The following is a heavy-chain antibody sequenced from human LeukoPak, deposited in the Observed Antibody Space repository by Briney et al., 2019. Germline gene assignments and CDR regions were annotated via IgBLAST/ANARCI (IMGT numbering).Heavy chain of an antibody. V-gene: IGHV3-7*01. CDR2: IKQDGSEK. CDR1: GFTFSTYW. D-gene: IGHD6-19*01. J-gene: IGHJ4*02. Sequence: GGSLRLSCAASGFTFSTYWMSWVRQAPGKGLEWVANIKQDGSEKYYLDSVKGRFTISRDNAKNSLYLQMNSLRAEATAVYFGTSEEEAGIDYWGQGTLVTVSS. CDR3: TSEEEAGIDY.